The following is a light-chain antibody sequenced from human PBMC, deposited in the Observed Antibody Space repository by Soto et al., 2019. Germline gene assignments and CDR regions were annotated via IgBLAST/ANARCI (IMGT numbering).Light chain of an antibody. CDR1: SSDVGSYNY. Sequence: QSALTQPASVSGSPGQSITISCTGTSSDVGSYNYVSWHQQHPGQAPKLMIYQVTNRASGVPDRFSASKSGNTASLTISGLQAGDEADYYCSSYRSSSTYVFGTGTKLTVL. J-gene: IGLJ1*01. CDR2: QVT. V-gene: IGLV2-14*01. CDR3: SSYRSSSTYV.